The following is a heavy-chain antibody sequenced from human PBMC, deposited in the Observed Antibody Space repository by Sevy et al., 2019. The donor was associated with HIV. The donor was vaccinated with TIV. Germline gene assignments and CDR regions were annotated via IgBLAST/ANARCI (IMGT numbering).Heavy chain of an antibody. V-gene: IGHV3-74*01. D-gene: IGHD3-3*01. Sequence: GGSLRLSCAASGFTFTNYWMHWVRQAPGKGLVWVSRINSDGSITNYADSVKGRFTISRDNAKNTLYLQMNSLRAEDTAVYYCVYYDFWSGSSEYYMDVWGKGTTVTVSS. J-gene: IGHJ6*03. CDR2: INSDGSIT. CDR3: VYYDFWSGSSEYYMDV. CDR1: GFTFTNYW.